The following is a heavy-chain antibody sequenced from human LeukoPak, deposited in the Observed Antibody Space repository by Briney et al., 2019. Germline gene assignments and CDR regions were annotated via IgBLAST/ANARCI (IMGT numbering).Heavy chain of an antibody. V-gene: IGHV3-23*01. D-gene: IGHD5-24*01. CDR1: GFTFSSYA. Sequence: PGGSLRLSCAASGFTFSSYAMSWVRQAPGKGLEGVSAISGSGGSTYYADSVKGRFTISRDNSKNTLYLQMNSLRAEDTAVYYCAKCRAPYYYYGMDVWGQGTTVTVSS. CDR2: ISGSGGST. J-gene: IGHJ6*02. CDR3: AKCRAPYYYYGMDV.